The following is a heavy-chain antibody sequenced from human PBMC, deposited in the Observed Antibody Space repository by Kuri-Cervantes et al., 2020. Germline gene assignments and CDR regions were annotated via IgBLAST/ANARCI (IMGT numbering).Heavy chain of an antibody. Sequence: SVKVSCKASGYTFTSYAMHWVRQAPGQRLEWMGGIIPIFGTANYAQKFQGRVTITADESTSTAYMELSSLRSEDTAVYYCARSQFGPNYYYYMDVWGKGTTVTVSS. CDR2: IIPIFGTA. CDR3: ARSQFGPNYYYYMDV. V-gene: IGHV1-69*13. D-gene: IGHD3-16*01. CDR1: GYTFTSYA. J-gene: IGHJ6*03.